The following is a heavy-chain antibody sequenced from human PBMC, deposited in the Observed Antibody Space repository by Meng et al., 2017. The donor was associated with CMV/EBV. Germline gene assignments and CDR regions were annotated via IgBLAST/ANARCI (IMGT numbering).Heavy chain of an antibody. CDR3: AREGALAYFDY. Sequence: QVQLVQLGADVKTLGSSVKVSCKASGGNFSSYANSGVRQAPGQGLEWMRGIIPIFGTANYAQKFQGRVTITADESTSTAYMELSSLRSEDTAVYYCAREGALAYFDYWGQGTLVTVSS. J-gene: IGHJ4*02. V-gene: IGHV1-69*12. CDR2: IIPIFGTA. CDR1: GGNFSSYA. D-gene: IGHD5-12*01.